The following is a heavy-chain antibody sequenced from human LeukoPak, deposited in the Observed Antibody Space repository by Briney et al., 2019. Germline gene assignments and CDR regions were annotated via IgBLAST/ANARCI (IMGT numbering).Heavy chain of an antibody. CDR1: GFTFDDYD. Sequence: GGSLRLSCAASGFTFDDYDISWVRQAPGKGLEWVCNINWNGNNIYYGDSVKGRFTISRDNAKNSVYLQMRNLRADDTAVYYCAKDGAWLRFDDWGQGILVTVSS. CDR3: AKDGAWLRFDD. CDR2: INWNGNNI. D-gene: IGHD5-12*01. V-gene: IGHV3-20*04. J-gene: IGHJ4*02.